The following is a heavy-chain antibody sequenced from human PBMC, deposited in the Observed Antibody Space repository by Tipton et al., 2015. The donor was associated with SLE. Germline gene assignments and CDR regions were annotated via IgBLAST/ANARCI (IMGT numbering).Heavy chain of an antibody. V-gene: IGHV4-61*09. CDR2: IYTSGST. J-gene: IGHJ4*02. Sequence: TLSLTCSVSGGSITSGTYCWSWIRQPAGKGLEWIGHIYTSGSTKYNPSLQSRVTISVDTSKNQFSLKLTSVTAADTAVYYCVVCSPASCAYFDYWGQGRLVTVSS. CDR3: VVCSPASCAYFDY. CDR1: GGSITSGTYC. D-gene: IGHD2-2*01.